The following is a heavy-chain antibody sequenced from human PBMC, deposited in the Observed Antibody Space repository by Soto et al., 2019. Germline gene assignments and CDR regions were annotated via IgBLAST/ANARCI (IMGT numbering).Heavy chain of an antibody. CDR1: GFSFGSYA. CDR3: ARWSYLDY. J-gene: IGHJ4*02. CDR2: ISGSDGKT. V-gene: IGHV3-23*01. Sequence: GGYLRLSYAASGFSFGSYALSWVRQAPGKGLEWVSTISGSDGKTFYADSVKGRFSISRDTSQNTLYLQMNSLRADDTAIYDCARWSYLDYWGQGTRVTVS. D-gene: IGHD3-3*01.